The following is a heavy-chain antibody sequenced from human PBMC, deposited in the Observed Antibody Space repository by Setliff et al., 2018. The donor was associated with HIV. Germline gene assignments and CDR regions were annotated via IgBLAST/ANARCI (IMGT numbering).Heavy chain of an antibody. V-gene: IGHV4-34*01. D-gene: IGHD3-3*01. CDR3: ARGEVTTVRYFDH. Sequence: PSETLSLTCAVSGGSFSGYYWNWIRQPPGKGLEWIGEIVHSGDTNYNPSLKSRVIISVDVSKNQFSLNLNSVTAADTAVYYCARGEVTTVRYFDHWGRGTLVTVSS. CDR1: GGSFSGYY. CDR2: IVHSGDT. J-gene: IGHJ2*01.